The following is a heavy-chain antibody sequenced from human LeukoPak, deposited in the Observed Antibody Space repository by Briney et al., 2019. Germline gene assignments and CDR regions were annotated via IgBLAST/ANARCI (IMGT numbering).Heavy chain of an antibody. CDR2: INSDGSST. Sequence: PGGSLRLSCAASGFTFSSYWMHWVRHAPGKGLVWVSRINSDGSSTSYADSVKGRFTISRDNAKNTLYLQMNSLRAEDTAVYYCARGGGSGCFDYWGQGTLVTVSS. D-gene: IGHD6-19*01. J-gene: IGHJ4*02. V-gene: IGHV3-74*01. CDR1: GFTFSSYW. CDR3: ARGGGSGCFDY.